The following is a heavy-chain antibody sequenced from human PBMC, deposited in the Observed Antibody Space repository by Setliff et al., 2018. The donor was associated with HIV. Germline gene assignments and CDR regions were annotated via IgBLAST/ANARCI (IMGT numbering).Heavy chain of an antibody. Sequence: SETLSLTCTVSGGPLSSYYWNWIRQPPGKGLEWIGDIDYRGSTNYNPSLQSRVVISADTSKNQFSLKLSSVTAADTAVYYCARVPYRSAWFSGGHDAFDIWGQGTMVTVSS. D-gene: IGHD6-19*01. CDR3: ARVPYRSAWFSGGHDAFDI. CDR1: GGPLSSYY. J-gene: IGHJ3*02. V-gene: IGHV4-59*01. CDR2: IDYRGST.